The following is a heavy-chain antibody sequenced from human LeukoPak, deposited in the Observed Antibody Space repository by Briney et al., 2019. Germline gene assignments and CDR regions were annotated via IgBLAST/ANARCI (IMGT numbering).Heavy chain of an antibody. D-gene: IGHD6-6*01. J-gene: IGHJ6*04. CDR3: AKELGAPRWDGYYYYGMDV. CDR2: ISGSGGST. Sequence: GGSLRLSCAASGFTFSSYAMSWVRQAPGTGLECVLAISGSGGSTYYADSVKGRFTISRDNSKNTLYLQMNSLRAEDTAVYYCAKELGAPRWDGYYYYGMDVWGKGTTVTVSS. CDR1: GFTFSSYA. V-gene: IGHV3-23*01.